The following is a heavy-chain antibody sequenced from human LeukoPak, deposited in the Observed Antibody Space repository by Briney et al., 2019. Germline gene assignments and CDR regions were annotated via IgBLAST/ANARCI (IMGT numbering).Heavy chain of an antibody. CDR1: GYTFTSYG. Sequence: ASVKVSCKASGYTFTSYGISRVRQAPGQGLEWMGWISAYNGNTNYAQKLQGRVTMTTDTSTSTAYMELRSLRSDDTAVYYCALSYSGYEGYYYYYYGMDVWGQGTTVTVSS. D-gene: IGHD5-12*01. V-gene: IGHV1-18*01. J-gene: IGHJ6*02. CDR3: ALSYSGYEGYYYYYYGMDV. CDR2: ISAYNGNT.